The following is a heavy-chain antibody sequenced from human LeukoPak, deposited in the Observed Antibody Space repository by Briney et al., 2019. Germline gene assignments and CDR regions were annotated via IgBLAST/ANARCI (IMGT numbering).Heavy chain of an antibody. CDR3: ARGPKWTGSYYYFDY. CDR1: GYTFPSYD. Sequence: ASAKVSCKTSGYTFPSYDNNWLRQATGQGLEWMGWMNPNSGNTGYTQKFQGRVTISRNTSITTAYMELSSLRSEDTGVYYCARGPKWTGSYYYFDYWGQGTLVTVSS. V-gene: IGHV1-8*01. CDR2: MNPNSGNT. D-gene: IGHD1-26*01. J-gene: IGHJ4*02.